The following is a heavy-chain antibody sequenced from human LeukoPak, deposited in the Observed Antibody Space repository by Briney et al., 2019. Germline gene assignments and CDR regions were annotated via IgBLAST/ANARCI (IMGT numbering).Heavy chain of an antibody. J-gene: IGHJ4*02. CDR2: ISGSGRQT. D-gene: IGHD3-9*01. Sequence: GGSLRLSCAASGFTFSGYALSWVRQAPGKGLEWVSLISGSGRQTEYGDSVKGRFTISRDNSKNTLSLQINSLKAEDTAIYYCAKHLRTHVWFFDYWGQGTLVTVSS. CDR3: AKHLRTHVWFFDY. V-gene: IGHV3-23*01. CDR1: GFTFSGYA.